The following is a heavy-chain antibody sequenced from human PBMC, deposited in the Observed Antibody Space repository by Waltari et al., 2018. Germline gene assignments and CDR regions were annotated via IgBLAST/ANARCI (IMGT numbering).Heavy chain of an antibody. D-gene: IGHD3-3*01. J-gene: IGHJ4*02. Sequence: QVQMVQSGAEVKKPGASVRVSCKASGYTFTSFGLNWVRQAPGQGLEWMGWISGYSGDAKFAQKVQGRRTMTTDASTSTAYMELRSLESDDTGVYYCARDGVTLFGVVIAEGNYFDYWGQGTLLTVSS. CDR3: ARDGVTLFGVVIAEGNYFDY. V-gene: IGHV1-18*01. CDR1: GYTFTSFG. CDR2: ISGYSGDA.